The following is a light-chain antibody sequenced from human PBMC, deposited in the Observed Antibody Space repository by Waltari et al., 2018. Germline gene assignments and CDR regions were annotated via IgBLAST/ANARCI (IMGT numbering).Light chain of an antibody. V-gene: IGKV4-1*01. CDR1: QSVLYSSNNRNY. Sequence: IVMTQSPDSLAVSLGARATINCKSSQSVLYSSNNRNYLAWYQQNPGQSPKLVIYWASTRESGVPDRFSGSGSGTDFTLTISSLQAEDVATYYCQQYYTTPWTFGQGTKVEIK. CDR2: WAS. CDR3: QQYYTTPWT. J-gene: IGKJ1*01.